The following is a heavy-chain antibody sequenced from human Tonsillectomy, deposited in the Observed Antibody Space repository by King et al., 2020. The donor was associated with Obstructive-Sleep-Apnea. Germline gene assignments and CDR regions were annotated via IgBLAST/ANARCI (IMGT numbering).Heavy chain of an antibody. V-gene: IGHV3-30*18. Sequence: VQLVESGGGVVQPGRPLRLSCAVVGFTFSDYGMHWVRQAPGKGLEWVAVISHDRSEKYYADSVKGRFTISRDNSKNTLYLQINSLRADDTAVYYCVKEGAWSMDYWCQGTLVTVSS. J-gene: IGHJ4*02. CDR1: GFTFSDYG. CDR3: VKEGAWSMDY. CDR2: ISHDRSEK. D-gene: IGHD2/OR15-2a*01.